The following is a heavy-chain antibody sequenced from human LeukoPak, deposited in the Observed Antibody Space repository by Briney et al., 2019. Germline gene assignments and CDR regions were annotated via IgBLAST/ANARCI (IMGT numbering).Heavy chain of an antibody. CDR1: GLTFNKYW. D-gene: IGHD1-14*01. Sequence: PGGSMRLSCAAYGLTFNKYWMHCVRQAPGKGLVWVSHINTDGSSTTYADSVKGRFTISRDNAKNTVYLHMNSLRVEDTAVYYCTRNPDGLNWFDPWGQGTPVTVSS. J-gene: IGHJ5*02. CDR3: TRNPDGLNWFDP. CDR2: INTDGSST. V-gene: IGHV3-74*01.